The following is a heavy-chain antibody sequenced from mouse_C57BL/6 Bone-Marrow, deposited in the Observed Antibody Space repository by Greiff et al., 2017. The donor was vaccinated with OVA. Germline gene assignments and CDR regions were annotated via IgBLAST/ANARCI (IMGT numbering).Heavy chain of an antibody. CDR1: GYTFTSYW. Sequence: QVHVKQPGAELVKPGASVKMSCKASGYTFTSYWITWVKQRPGQGLEWLGDIYPGSGSTNYNEKFKSKATLTVDTSSSTAYMQLSSLTSEDSAVYYCASGLRMDYWGQGTSVTVSS. CDR2: IYPGSGST. J-gene: IGHJ4*01. V-gene: IGHV1-55*01. D-gene: IGHD1-1*01. CDR3: ASGLRMDY.